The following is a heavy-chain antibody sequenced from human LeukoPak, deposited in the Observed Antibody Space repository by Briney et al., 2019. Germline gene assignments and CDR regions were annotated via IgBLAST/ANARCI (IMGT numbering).Heavy chain of an antibody. CDR1: GYTFTSYG. J-gene: IGHJ6*02. CDR2: ISAYNGNT. V-gene: IGHV1-18*01. D-gene: IGHD1-26*01. Sequence: GASVKVSCKASGYTFTSYGISWVRQAPGQGLEWMGWISAYNGNTNYAQKLQGRVTMTTDTSTSTAYMELRSLRSDDTAVYYCAVDVRAKTIYRGYYYYGMDVWGQGTTVTVSS. CDR3: AVDVRAKTIYRGYYYYGMDV.